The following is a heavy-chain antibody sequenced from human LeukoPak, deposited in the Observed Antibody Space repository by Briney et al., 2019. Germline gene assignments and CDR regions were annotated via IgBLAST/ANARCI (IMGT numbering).Heavy chain of an antibody. V-gene: IGHV3-7*03. Sequence: GGSLRLSCAASGFTFSSYWMSWVRQAPGKGLEWVANIKQDGSEKYYVDSVKGRFTISRDNAKNSLYLQMNSLRAEDTAVYYCARVSLLLWFGELLSWSDPWGQGTLVTVSS. CDR1: GFTFSSYW. CDR3: ARVSLLLWFGELLSWSDP. D-gene: IGHD3-10*01. J-gene: IGHJ5*02. CDR2: IKQDGSEK.